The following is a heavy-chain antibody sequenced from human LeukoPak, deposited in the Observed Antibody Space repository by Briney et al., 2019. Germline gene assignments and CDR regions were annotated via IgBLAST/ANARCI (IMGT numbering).Heavy chain of an antibody. J-gene: IGHJ4*02. CDR1: GFTFSSYS. CDR2: ISSSSSTI. D-gene: IGHD5-18*01. Sequence: GGSLRLSCAASGFTFSSYSMNWVRQAPGKGLEWVSYISSSSSTIYYADSVKGRFTISRDNAKNSLYLQMNSLRAYDTAVYYCARDGRGYSYGYPLDSWGQGTLVTVSS. V-gene: IGHV3-48*01. CDR3: ARDGRGYSYGYPLDS.